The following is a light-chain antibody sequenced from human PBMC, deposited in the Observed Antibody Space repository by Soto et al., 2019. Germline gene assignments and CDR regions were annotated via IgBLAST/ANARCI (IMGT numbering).Light chain of an antibody. J-gene: IGLJ1*01. V-gene: IGLV2-8*01. CDR3: SAYAGSNNLV. CDR1: SSDVGGYNY. CDR2: EVS. Sequence: QSVLAQPASVSGSPGQSITISCTGTSSDVGGYNYVSWYQQHLGKAPKLIIYEVSQRPSGVPDRFSGSKSGNTASLTVSGLQTEDEADYYCSAYAGSNNLVFGSGTKVTVL.